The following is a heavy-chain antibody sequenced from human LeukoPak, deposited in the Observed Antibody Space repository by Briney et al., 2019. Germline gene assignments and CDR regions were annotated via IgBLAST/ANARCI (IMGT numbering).Heavy chain of an antibody. Sequence: GGSLRLSCAASGFTFSDYYMSWIRQAPGKGLEWVSYISSSGSTIYYADSVKGRFTISRDNARNSLYLQMNSLRAEDTAVYYCARDRNRYQLLYSFGYWGQGTLVTVSS. V-gene: IGHV3-11*01. J-gene: IGHJ4*02. CDR3: ARDRNRYQLLYSFGY. CDR1: GFTFSDYY. D-gene: IGHD2-2*02. CDR2: ISSSGSTI.